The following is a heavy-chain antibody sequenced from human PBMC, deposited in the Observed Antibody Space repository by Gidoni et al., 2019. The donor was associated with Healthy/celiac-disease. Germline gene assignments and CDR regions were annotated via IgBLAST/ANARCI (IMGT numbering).Heavy chain of an antibody. J-gene: IGHJ4*02. CDR2: ISSSSRYI. CDR3: ARMATAKPRTAAGTDY. D-gene: IGHD6-13*01. CDR1: GFTFSSYS. V-gene: IGHV3-21*01. Sequence: EVQLVESGGGLVKPGGSLRLSCAASGFTFSSYSMTWVRQAPGKGLEWVSSISSSSRYIYYADSVKGRFTISRDNAKNSLYLQMNSLRAEDTAVYYCARMATAKPRTAAGTDYWGQGTLVTVSS.